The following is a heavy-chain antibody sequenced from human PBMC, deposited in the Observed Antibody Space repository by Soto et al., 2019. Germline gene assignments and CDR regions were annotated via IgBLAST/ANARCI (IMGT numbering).Heavy chain of an antibody. V-gene: IGHV1-18*01. CDR2: ISAYNGNT. CDR1: GYTFVTDG. J-gene: IGHJ4*02. D-gene: IGHD7-27*01. Sequence: GAAVKVYCKASGYTFVTDGISWVRQAPGQGLEWMGWISAYNGNTNYAQKLQGRVTMTTDTSTSTAYMELRSLRSDDTAIYYCARVGRALGYLDYWGQGTLVTVSS. CDR3: ARVGRALGYLDY.